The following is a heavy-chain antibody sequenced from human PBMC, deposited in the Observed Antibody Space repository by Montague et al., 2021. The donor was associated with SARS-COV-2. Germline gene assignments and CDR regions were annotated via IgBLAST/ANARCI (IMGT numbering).Heavy chain of an antibody. D-gene: IGHD6-19*01. V-gene: IGHV6-1*01. CDR1: GDSVSSNSAA. Sequence: CAISGDSVSSNSAAWNWIRQSPSRGLEWLGRTYYRSKWYNDYALSVKSRITINPDTSKNQFSLQLNSVTPEDMAVYYCEREQQWLGAVYYYYGMDVWGQGTTVIVSS. J-gene: IGHJ6*02. CDR3: EREQQWLGAVYYYYGMDV. CDR2: TYYRSKWYN.